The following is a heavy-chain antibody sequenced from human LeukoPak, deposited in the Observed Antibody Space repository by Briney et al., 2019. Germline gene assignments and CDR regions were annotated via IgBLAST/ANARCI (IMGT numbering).Heavy chain of an antibody. CDR1: GFTVSSNY. J-gene: IGHJ4*02. Sequence: PGGSLRLSCAASGFTVSSNYMSWVRQAPGKGLEWVSVIYSGGSTYYADSGKGRFTISRDNSKNALYLQMNSLRAEDTAVYYCARVQIAARSFDYWGQGTLVTVSS. CDR3: ARVQIAARSFDY. D-gene: IGHD6-6*01. CDR2: IYSGGST. V-gene: IGHV3-66*01.